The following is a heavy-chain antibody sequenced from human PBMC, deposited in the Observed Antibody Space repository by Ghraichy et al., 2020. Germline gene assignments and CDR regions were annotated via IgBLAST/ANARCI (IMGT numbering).Heavy chain of an antibody. J-gene: IGHJ4*02. D-gene: IGHD3-16*01. V-gene: IGHV3-43*01. Sequence: GGSLRLSCAASGFAFGDYTMYWVRQAPGKGLEWVSLISWDSATTYYADSVKGRFTISRDNSKKSLYLQMNSLTREDTAFYYCAKGVGGSGHYDYWGQGTLVTVSS. CDR1: GFAFGDYT. CDR2: ISWDSATT. CDR3: AKGVGGSGHYDY.